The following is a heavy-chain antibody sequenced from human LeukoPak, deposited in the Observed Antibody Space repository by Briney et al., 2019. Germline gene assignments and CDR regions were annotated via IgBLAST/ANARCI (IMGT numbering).Heavy chain of an antibody. CDR3: ARDKADTIFGVVIGPDYYYGMDV. D-gene: IGHD3-3*01. Sequence: GGSLRLSCAASGFTFSSYIMNWVRQAPGKGLEWVSSISSSSSYIYYADSVKGRFTISRDNAKNSLYLQMNSLRAEDTAVYYCARDKADTIFGVVIGPDYYYGMDVWGQGTTVTVSS. J-gene: IGHJ6*02. CDR1: GFTFSSYI. CDR2: ISSSSSYI. V-gene: IGHV3-21*01.